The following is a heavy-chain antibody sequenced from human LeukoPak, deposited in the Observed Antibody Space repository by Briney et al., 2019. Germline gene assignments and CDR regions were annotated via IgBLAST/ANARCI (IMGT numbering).Heavy chain of an antibody. Sequence: PGGSLRLSCAASGFTFRNHGMHWVRQAPGKGLEWVAVIWYDGSNKYYADSVKARFTISRDNSKNTLYLQLSSLRAEDTAVYYCVRWGDNKALDYWGQGTLVTVSS. V-gene: IGHV3-33*01. J-gene: IGHJ4*02. CDR2: IWYDGSNK. D-gene: IGHD2-21*01. CDR3: VRWGDNKALDY. CDR1: GFTFRNHG.